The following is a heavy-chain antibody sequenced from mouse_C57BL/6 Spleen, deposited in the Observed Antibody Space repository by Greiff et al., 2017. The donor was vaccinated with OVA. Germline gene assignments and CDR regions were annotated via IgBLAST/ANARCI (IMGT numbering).Heavy chain of an antibody. V-gene: IGHV10-1*01. CDR1: GFSFNTYA. Sequence: EVQLVESGGGLVQPKGSLKLSCAASGFSFNTYAMNWVRQAPGKGLEWVARIRSKSNNYATYYADSVKDRFTISRDDSESMLYLQMNNLKTEDTAMYYCVRHNYYRSSYGAMDYWGQGTSVTVSS. D-gene: IGHD1-1*01. CDR2: IRSKSNNYAT. J-gene: IGHJ4*01. CDR3: VRHNYYRSSYGAMDY.